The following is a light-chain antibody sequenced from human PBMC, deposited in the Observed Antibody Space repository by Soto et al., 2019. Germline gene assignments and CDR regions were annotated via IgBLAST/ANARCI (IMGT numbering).Light chain of an antibody. CDR1: QSIRSW. Sequence: DIQMTQSPSTLYASVGDRVTITCRASQSIRSWLGWYQQKPGKAPKLLIYKASSLDRGVPSRLNGSGSGTDFTLTISRLQPDDFATYYCQQYNSSWTFGQGTKVEIK. V-gene: IGKV1-5*03. CDR3: QQYNSSWT. CDR2: KAS. J-gene: IGKJ1*01.